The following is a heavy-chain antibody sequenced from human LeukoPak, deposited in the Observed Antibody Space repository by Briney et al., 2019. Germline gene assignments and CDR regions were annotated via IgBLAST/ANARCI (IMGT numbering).Heavy chain of an antibody. CDR2: IYHSGST. CDR1: GYSISSGYY. D-gene: IGHD6-13*01. Sequence: SETLSLTCTVSGYSISSGYYWGWIRQPPGKGLEWIGSIYHSGSTSYSPSLKSRVTFSVDTSKNHFSLKVTSMTAADTGVYYCARSLPGAIGAADFWGQGTLVTVSA. CDR3: ARSLPGAIGAADF. J-gene: IGHJ4*02. V-gene: IGHV4-38-2*02.